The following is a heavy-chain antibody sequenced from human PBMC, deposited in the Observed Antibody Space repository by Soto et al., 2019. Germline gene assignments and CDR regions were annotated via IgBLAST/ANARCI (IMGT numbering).Heavy chain of an antibody. CDR2: IYSGGST. Sequence: EVQLVESGGGLVQPGGSLRLSCAASGFTVSTKYMSWVRQAPGKGLEWVSVIYSGGSTFYADSVRGRFTISRDNSKNTGNLQMNSLRAEDTAVYYCAKDILTGYYVAEYFQHWGQGTLVTVSS. D-gene: IGHD3-9*01. J-gene: IGHJ1*01. CDR3: AKDILTGYYVAEYFQH. V-gene: IGHV3-66*01. CDR1: GFTVSTKY.